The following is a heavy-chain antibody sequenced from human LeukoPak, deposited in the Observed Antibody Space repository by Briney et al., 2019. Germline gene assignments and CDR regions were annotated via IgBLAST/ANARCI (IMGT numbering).Heavy chain of an antibody. V-gene: IGHV4-4*09. CDR3: ARHDPLDVSPSFRVLARANYYMDV. CDR1: GGSISSYY. J-gene: IGHJ6*03. Sequence: PSETLSLTCTVSGGSISSYYWSWIRQPPGKGLEWIGYIYTSGSTNYNPSLKSQVTISVDTSKNQFSLKLSSVTAADTAVYYCARHDPLDVSPSFRVLARANYYMDVWGKGTTVTVSS. CDR2: IYTSGST. D-gene: IGHD1-1*01.